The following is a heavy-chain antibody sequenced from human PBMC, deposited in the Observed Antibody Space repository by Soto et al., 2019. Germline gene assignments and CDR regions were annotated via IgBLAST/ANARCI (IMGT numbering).Heavy chain of an antibody. Sequence: ASVKVSCKASGGTFSSYAISWVRQAPGQGLEWMGGIIPIFGTANYAQKFQGRVTITADKSTSTAYMELSSLRSEDTAVYYCARVHRYCSGGSCYTDFDYWGQGTLVTVSS. D-gene: IGHD2-15*01. CDR2: IIPIFGTA. V-gene: IGHV1-69*06. CDR3: ARVHRYCSGGSCYTDFDY. CDR1: GGTFSSYA. J-gene: IGHJ4*02.